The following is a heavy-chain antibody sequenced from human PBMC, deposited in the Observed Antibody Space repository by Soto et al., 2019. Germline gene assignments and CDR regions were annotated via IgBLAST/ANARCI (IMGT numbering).Heavy chain of an antibody. Sequence: QVQLVQSGAEVKKPGASVKVSCKASGYTFTSYGISWVRQAPGRGLEWVGWISTYNGNTKYAQDLQGRPTITTDPSTSTAYRDLRSLRSDDTAVYYCARFSGGSYNTYYYYYGMDVWGQWTKVTVSS. D-gene: IGHD2-15*01. CDR1: GYTFTSYG. CDR2: ISTYNGNT. CDR3: ARFSGGSYNTYYYYYGMDV. J-gene: IGHJ6*02. V-gene: IGHV1-18*04.